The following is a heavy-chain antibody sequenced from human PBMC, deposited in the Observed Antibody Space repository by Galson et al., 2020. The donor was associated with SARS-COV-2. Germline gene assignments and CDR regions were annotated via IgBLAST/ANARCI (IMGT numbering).Heavy chain of an antibody. Sequence: GGSLRLSCPAPGFAFSTYALSWVRQAPGRGLEWVSAISARGDATYYADSVKGRFTISRDNSKNTLYLQMNSLRAEDTAVYHCGKDYDILSGPIWGQGTLVTV. D-gene: IGHD3-9*01. CDR3: GKDYDILSGPI. V-gene: IGHV3-23*01. J-gene: IGHJ4*02. CDR2: ISARGDAT. CDR1: GFAFSTYA.